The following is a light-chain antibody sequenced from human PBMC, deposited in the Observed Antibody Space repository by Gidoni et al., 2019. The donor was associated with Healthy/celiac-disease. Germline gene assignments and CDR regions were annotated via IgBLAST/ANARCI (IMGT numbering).Light chain of an antibody. CDR2: DAS. CDR1: QSISGW. CDR3: QQYNSHSVT. Sequence: DIQMTQSPPTLSASVGDRVTITCRASQSISGWLAWYQQKPGKAPKLLIYDASTLESGVPSRSSGSGSGTEFTLTISSLQPDDSAAYYCQQYNSHSVTFGQGTKVEIK. V-gene: IGKV1-5*01. J-gene: IGKJ1*01.